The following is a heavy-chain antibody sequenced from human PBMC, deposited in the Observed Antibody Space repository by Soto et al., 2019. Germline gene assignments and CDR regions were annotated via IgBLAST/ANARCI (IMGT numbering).Heavy chain of an antibody. CDR3: ARSGTATGNNDF. J-gene: IGHJ4*01. CDR2: IYYSGST. D-gene: IGHD6-13*01. CDR1: RGSVSSYY. Sequence: SETPYLARTVSRGSVSSYYWGWIRQPPGKGLEWIGYIYYSGSTNYNPSLKSRVTISVDTSKNQFSLKLNSVTAADTAVYYCARSGTATGNNDFCGQGTLVTGSS. V-gene: IGHV4-59*02.